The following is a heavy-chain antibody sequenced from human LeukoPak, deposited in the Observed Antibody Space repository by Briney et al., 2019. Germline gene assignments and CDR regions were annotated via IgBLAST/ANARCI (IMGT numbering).Heavy chain of an antibody. Sequence: GRSLRLSCAASGFTFSSYGMHWVRQAPGKGLEWVAVIWYDGSNKYYADSVKGRFTISRDNSKNTLYLQMNSLRAEDTAVYYCAREPGAMANYFDYWGQGTLVTVSS. V-gene: IGHV3-33*01. D-gene: IGHD2-2*01. CDR1: GFTFSSYG. CDR2: IWYDGSNK. J-gene: IGHJ4*02. CDR3: AREPGAMANYFDY.